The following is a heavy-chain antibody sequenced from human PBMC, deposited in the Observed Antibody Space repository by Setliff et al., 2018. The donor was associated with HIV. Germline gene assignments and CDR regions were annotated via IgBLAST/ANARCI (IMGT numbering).Heavy chain of an antibody. Sequence: SETLSLTCAVSDYSISSGYYWGWIRQPPGKGLEWIGSVYHSGSTYYAASLKSRVTISVDTSKNQFSLKLTSVTAADTAVYYCARQPPLSALQVWFGDYWGQGILVTVSS. CDR2: VYHSGST. J-gene: IGHJ4*02. D-gene: IGHD3-10*01. CDR3: ARQPPLSALQVWFGDY. V-gene: IGHV4-38-2*01. CDR1: DYSISSGYY.